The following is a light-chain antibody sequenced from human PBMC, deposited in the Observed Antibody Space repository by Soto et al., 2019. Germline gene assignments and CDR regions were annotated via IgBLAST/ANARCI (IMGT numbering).Light chain of an antibody. Sequence: QTVVTQEPSLTVSPGGRVTFTCGSRNGAVTSGHYPYWFQQKPGQAPKTLIYETSNKHSWTPARFSGSLLGGKAALTLSGAQPEDEADYYCLLSYSGAAIFGGGTKLTVL. CDR2: ETS. J-gene: IGLJ2*01. CDR1: NGAVTSGHY. V-gene: IGLV7-46*01. CDR3: LLSYSGAAI.